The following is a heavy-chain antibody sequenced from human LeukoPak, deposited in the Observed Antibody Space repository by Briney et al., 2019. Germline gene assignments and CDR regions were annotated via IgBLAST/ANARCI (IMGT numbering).Heavy chain of an antibody. D-gene: IGHD6-13*01. J-gene: IGHJ6*03. CDR2: INPNSGGT. V-gene: IGHV1-2*02. Sequence: ASVKVSCKASGYTFTGYYMHWVRQAPGQGLEWMGWINPNSGGTNYAQKFQGRVTITRNTSISTAYMELSSLRSEDTAVYYCARGFFPPYSSKEQVRPHYYYYYMDVWGKGTTVTVSS. CDR1: GYTFTGYY. CDR3: ARGFFPPYSSKEQVRPHYYYYYMDV.